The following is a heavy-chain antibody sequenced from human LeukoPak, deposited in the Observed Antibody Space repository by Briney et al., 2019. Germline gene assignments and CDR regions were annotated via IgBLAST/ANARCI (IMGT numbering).Heavy chain of an antibody. Sequence: SVKVSCKASGGTFSSYAISWVRQAPGQGLEWMGGIIPIFGTANYAQKFQGRVTITADESTSTAYMELSSLRSEDTAVYYCAKAYYDSSGYYSFDYWGQGTLVTVSS. V-gene: IGHV1-69*13. J-gene: IGHJ4*02. CDR2: IIPIFGTA. CDR3: AKAYYDSSGYYSFDY. CDR1: GGTFSSYA. D-gene: IGHD3-22*01.